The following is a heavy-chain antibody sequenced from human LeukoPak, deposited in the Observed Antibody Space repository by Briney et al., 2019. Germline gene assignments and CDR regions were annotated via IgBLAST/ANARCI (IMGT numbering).Heavy chain of an antibody. CDR3: ARGMKWAYYYDSSGRRDDAFDI. CDR2: INHSGST. V-gene: IGHV4-34*01. CDR1: GGSFSGYY. D-gene: IGHD3-22*01. J-gene: IGHJ3*02. Sequence: PSETLSLTCAVYGGSFSGYYWSWVRQPPGKGLEWIGEINHSGSTNYNPSLRSRVTISVDTSKNQFSLKLSSVTAADTAVYYCARGMKWAYYYDSSGRRDDAFDIWSQGTMVTVSS.